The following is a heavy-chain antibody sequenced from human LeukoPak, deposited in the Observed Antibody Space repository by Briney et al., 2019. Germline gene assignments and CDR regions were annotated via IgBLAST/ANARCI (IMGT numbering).Heavy chain of an antibody. CDR3: ARDLRGYSYGYDDY. CDR2: ISAYNGNT. Sequence: ASVKVSCKASGYTFTSYGISWVRQAPGQGLEWTGWISAYNGNTNYAQKLQGRVTMTTDTSTSTAYMELRSLRSDDTAVYYCARDLRGYSYGYDDYWGQGTLVTVSS. D-gene: IGHD5-18*01. J-gene: IGHJ4*02. CDR1: GYTFTSYG. V-gene: IGHV1-18*01.